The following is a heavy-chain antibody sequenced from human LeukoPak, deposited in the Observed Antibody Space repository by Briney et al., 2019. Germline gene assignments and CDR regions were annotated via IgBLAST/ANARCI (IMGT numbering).Heavy chain of an antibody. CDR2: TYYSGST. J-gene: IGHJ4*02. CDR1: GGSISSSSYY. D-gene: IGHD5-18*01. Sequence: SETLSLTCTVSGGSISSSSYYWGWIRQPPGTGLEWIGSTYYSGSTYYNPSLKSRVTISVDTSKNQFSLKLSSVTAADTAVYYCARPPTGGYSYGSPFDYWGQGTLVTVSS. V-gene: IGHV4-39*01. CDR3: ARPPTGGYSYGSPFDY.